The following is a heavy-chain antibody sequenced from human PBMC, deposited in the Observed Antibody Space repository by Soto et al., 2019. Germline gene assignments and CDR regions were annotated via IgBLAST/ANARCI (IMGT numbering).Heavy chain of an antibody. J-gene: IGHJ6*02. CDR3: LRWLYYASSGSEPGGMDG. D-gene: IGHD3-22*01. CDR1: GCSISSNNW. CDR2: IYHSGST. Sequence: SETLSLTCAVSGCSISSNNWWSWVRQPPGKGLEWIGEIYHSGSTNYNPSLKSRVTISVDKSKNQFSLKLSSVTAADTAVYYCLRWLYYASSGSEPGGMDGCCQGTSV. V-gene: IGHV4-4*02.